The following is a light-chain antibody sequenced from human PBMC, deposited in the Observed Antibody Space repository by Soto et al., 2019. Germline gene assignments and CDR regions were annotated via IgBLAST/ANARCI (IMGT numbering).Light chain of an antibody. J-gene: IGKJ4*01. CDR3: QQTSSFPLT. CDR2: AAS. Sequence: DIQMTQSPSSVSASVGDRVTITCRASQDISIWLAWYQQKPGKAPKLLIYAASRLQSGVPSRFSGSASGTDFTLTISTLQPEDFATYYCQQTSSFPLTFGGGTKVEIK. CDR1: QDISIW. V-gene: IGKV1-12*01.